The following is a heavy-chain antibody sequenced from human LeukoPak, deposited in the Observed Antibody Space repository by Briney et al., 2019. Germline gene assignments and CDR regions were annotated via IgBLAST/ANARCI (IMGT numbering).Heavy chain of an antibody. Sequence: GASVKVSCKASGYTFTSYDINRVRQATGQGLEWMGWMNPNSGNTGYAQKFQGRVTMTRNTSISTAYMELSSLRSEDTAVYYCARGRSPYYDFWSGYAPGYYYYMDVWGKGTTVTVSS. CDR2: MNPNSGNT. CDR3: ARGRSPYYDFWSGYAPGYYYYMDV. V-gene: IGHV1-8*01. CDR1: GYTFTSYD. D-gene: IGHD3-3*01. J-gene: IGHJ6*03.